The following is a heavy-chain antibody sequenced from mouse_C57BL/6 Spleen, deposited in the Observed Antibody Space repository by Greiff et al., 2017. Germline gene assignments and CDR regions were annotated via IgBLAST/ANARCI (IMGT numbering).Heavy chain of an antibody. CDR3: TSFITTEAMDY. CDR2: ISSGGDYI. D-gene: IGHD1-1*01. V-gene: IGHV5-9-1*02. CDR1: GFTSSSYA. J-gene: IGHJ4*01. Sequence: EVQGVESGEGLVKPGGSLKLSCAASGFTSSSYAMSWVRQTPEKRLEWVAYISSGGDYIYYADTVKGRFTISRDNARNTLYLQMSSLKSEDTAMYYCTSFITTEAMDYWGQGTSVTVSS.